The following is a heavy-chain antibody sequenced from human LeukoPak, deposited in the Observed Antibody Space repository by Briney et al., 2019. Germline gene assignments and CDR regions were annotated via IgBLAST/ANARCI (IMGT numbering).Heavy chain of an antibody. V-gene: IGHV4-39*01. Sequence: WGRIRQPPGKGLEWIGSIYYTGSTYDNPSLKSRVTISVDTSKNQFSLKLSSVTAADTAVYYCARRGGSGRAFDYWGQGTLVTVSS. CDR3: ARRGGSGRAFDY. J-gene: IGHJ4*02. CDR2: IYYTGST. D-gene: IGHD1-26*01.